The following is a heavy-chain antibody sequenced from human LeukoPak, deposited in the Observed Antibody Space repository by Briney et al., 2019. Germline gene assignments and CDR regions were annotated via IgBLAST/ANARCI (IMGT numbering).Heavy chain of an antibody. CDR1: GGSISSGDYY. V-gene: IGHV4-61*08. D-gene: IGHD2/OR15-2a*01. CDR3: AGHHPRNTVDF. J-gene: IGHJ4*02. Sequence: PSQTLSLTCSVSGGSISSGDYYWSWIRQPPGKGLEWIAYISDIGSINYNPSLKSQVTISLDTSKNQFSLKLSSVAAADTAVYYCAGHHPRNTVDFWGQGTLVTVSS. CDR2: ISDIGSI.